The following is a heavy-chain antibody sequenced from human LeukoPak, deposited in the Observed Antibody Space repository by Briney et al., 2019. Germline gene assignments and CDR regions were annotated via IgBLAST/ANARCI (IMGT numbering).Heavy chain of an antibody. V-gene: IGHV3-7*03. D-gene: IGHD4-23*01. CDR3: ARKTVVGSYFDY. CDR1: GFTFSAYW. J-gene: IGHJ4*02. CDR2: IKQGGSDK. Sequence: GGSLRLSCAASGFTFSAYWMSWVRQAPGKRLEWVANIKQGGSDKYYVDSVKGRFTISRDNAKNSLYLQMNSLRAEDTAVYYCARKTVVGSYFDYWGQGTPVTVSS.